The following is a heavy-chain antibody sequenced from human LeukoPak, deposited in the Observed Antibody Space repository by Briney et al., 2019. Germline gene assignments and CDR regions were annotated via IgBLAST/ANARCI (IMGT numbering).Heavy chain of an antibody. CDR2: VHFSGAT. Sequence: SETLSLTCIVSGVSISSDNYWGWIRQSPGKGLELIGSVHFSGATHYNPSLKSRVAITLDTSKNQFSLKLNSVTAADTAIYYCAKYRMWLVGLESWGQGTLVTVSS. V-gene: IGHV4-39*01. D-gene: IGHD6-19*01. CDR1: GVSISSDNY. J-gene: IGHJ1*01. CDR3: AKYRMWLVGLES.